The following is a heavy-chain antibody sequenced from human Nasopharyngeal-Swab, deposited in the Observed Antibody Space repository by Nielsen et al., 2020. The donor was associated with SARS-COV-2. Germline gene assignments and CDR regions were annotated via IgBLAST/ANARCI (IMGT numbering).Heavy chain of an antibody. V-gene: IGHV3-9*01. J-gene: IGHJ4*02. CDR2: INWNSGNK. CDR1: GFTFDDYA. Sequence: SLKISCAASGFTFDDYAMHWVRQAPGKGLEWVSGINWNSGNKGYADSVKGRFTISRDNAKNSVYLEMTSPRAEDTALYYCAKGLEDWGQGTLVTVSS. CDR3: AKGLED. D-gene: IGHD1-1*01.